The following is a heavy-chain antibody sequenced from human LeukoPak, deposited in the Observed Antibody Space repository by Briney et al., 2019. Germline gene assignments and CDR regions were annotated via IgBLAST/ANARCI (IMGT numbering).Heavy chain of an antibody. CDR3: AKDGGDYSFDY. CDR1: GFTFSSYT. Sequence: GGSLRLSCAASGFTFSSYTIHWVRQPPGKGLEWVAVISFDGSNKYYADSVKGRFTISRDNSKNTLYLQMNSLRAEDTAVYYCAKDGGDYSFDYWGQGTLVTVSS. D-gene: IGHD4-11*01. J-gene: IGHJ4*02. CDR2: ISFDGSNK. V-gene: IGHV3-30-3*01.